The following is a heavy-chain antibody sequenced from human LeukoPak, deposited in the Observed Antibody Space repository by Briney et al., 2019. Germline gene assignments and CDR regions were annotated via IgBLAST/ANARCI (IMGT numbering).Heavy chain of an antibody. V-gene: IGHV1-46*01. CDR1: GYTFTSYG. J-gene: IGHJ4*02. CDR3: AREIAVAGHKSVDH. D-gene: IGHD6-19*01. CDR2: INPTGGTT. Sequence: GASVKVSCKASGYTFTSYGISWVRQAPGQGLEWMGIINPTGGTTSSAQKFQGRVTMTRDTSTSTVYMELSSLRSEDTAVYYCAREIAVAGHKSVDHWGQGTLVTVSS.